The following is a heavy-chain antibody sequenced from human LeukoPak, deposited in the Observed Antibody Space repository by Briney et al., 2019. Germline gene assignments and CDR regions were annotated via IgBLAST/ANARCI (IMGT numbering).Heavy chain of an antibody. CDR3: AKDPVLRFLEWLGGYFDY. Sequence: GGSLRLSCAASGFTFSSYGMHWVRQAPGKGLEWVAVISYDGSNKYYADSVKGRFTISRDNSKNTLYLQMNSLRAEDTAVYYCAKDPVLRFLEWLGGYFDYWGQGTLVTVSS. J-gene: IGHJ4*02. D-gene: IGHD3-3*01. CDR2: ISYDGSNK. V-gene: IGHV3-30*18. CDR1: GFTFSSYG.